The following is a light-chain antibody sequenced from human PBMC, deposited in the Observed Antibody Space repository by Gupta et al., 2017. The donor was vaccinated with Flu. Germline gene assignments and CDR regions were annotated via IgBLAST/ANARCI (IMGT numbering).Light chain of an antibody. CDR2: DAS. CDR1: QSVSSY. Sequence: EIVLTQSPATLSLSPGERATISCRASQSVSSYLAWYQPKPGQAPRLLIYDASNRATGIPARFSGSGSGTDFTLTISSLEPEDFAVYYCQQRSNWPITFGQGTRLEIK. V-gene: IGKV3-11*01. J-gene: IGKJ5*01. CDR3: QQRSNWPIT.